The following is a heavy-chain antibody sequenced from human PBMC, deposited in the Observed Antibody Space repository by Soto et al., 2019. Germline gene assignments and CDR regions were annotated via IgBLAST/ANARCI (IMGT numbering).Heavy chain of an antibody. CDR3: AKSIRGLRVVQYYYGMDV. J-gene: IGHJ6*02. V-gene: IGHV1-8*01. Sequence: QVQLVQSGAEVKKPGASVKVSCKASGYTFTSYDINWVRQATGQGLEWMGWMNPNSGNTGYAQKFQGRVTMTRNTSISTAYMELSSLRSEDTAVYYGAKSIRGLRVVQYYYGMDVWGQGTTVTVSS. D-gene: IGHD4-17*01. CDR1: GYTFTSYD. CDR2: MNPNSGNT.